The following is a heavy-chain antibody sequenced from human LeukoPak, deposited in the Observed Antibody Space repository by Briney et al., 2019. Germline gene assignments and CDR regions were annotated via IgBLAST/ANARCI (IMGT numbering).Heavy chain of an antibody. CDR3: ARAQQLVPRTYYYYGMDV. CDR1: GFTFSTYN. J-gene: IGHJ6*04. Sequence: PGGSLRLSCAASGFTFSTYNMNWVRQAPGKGLEWVAVISYDGSNKYYADSVKGRFTISRDNSKNTLYLQMNSLRAEDTAVYYCARAQQLVPRTYYYYGMDVWGKGTTVTVSS. CDR2: ISYDGSNK. V-gene: IGHV3-30*03. D-gene: IGHD6-13*01.